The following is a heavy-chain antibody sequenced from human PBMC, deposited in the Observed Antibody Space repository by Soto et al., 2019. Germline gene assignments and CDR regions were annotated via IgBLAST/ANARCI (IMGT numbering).Heavy chain of an antibody. CDR2: IWYDGSRE. J-gene: IGHJ4*02. V-gene: IGHV3-33*01. D-gene: IGHD1-26*01. Sequence: PGGSLRLSCAASGFSFSSNGMHWVRQAPGKGLEWVAVIWYDGSREYYVDSVKGRFTISRDNSENTLYLQMNSLRGEDTAVYFCARFTWSNSAGTLDYWGQGTVVTVSS. CDR1: GFSFSSNG. CDR3: ARFTWSNSAGTLDY.